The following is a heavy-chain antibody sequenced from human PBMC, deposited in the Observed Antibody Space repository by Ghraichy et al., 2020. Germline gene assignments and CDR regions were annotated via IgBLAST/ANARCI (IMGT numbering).Heavy chain of an antibody. J-gene: IGHJ4*02. Sequence: GGSLRLSCAASGFTFSSYWMHWVRQAPWKGLVWVARINSDGSSTSYADSVKGRFTISRDNAKNTLYLQMNSLRAEDTAVYYCARETGDTMIVVAKGYFDYWGQGTLVTVSS. CDR3: ARETGDTMIVVAKGYFDY. V-gene: IGHV3-74*01. CDR1: GFTFSSYW. CDR2: INSDGSST. D-gene: IGHD3-22*01.